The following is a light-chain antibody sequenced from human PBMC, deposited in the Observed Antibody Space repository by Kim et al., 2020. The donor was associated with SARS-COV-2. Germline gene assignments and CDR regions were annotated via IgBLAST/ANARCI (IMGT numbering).Light chain of an antibody. CDR2: GAS. CDR1: QSVSSSY. V-gene: IGKV3-20*01. Sequence: EIVLTQSPGTLSLSPGEGASLSCRASQSVSSSYLAWYQQKPGQAPRLLIYGASSRATGIPDRFSGSGSGTDFTLTISRLEPEDFAVYYCQQYGSSLYTLGQGTKLEI. J-gene: IGKJ2*01. CDR3: QQYGSSLYT.